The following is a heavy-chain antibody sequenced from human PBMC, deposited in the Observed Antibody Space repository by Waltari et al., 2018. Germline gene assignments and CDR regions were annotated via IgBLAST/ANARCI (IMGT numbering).Heavy chain of an antibody. D-gene: IGHD1-1*01. CDR1: GFIFRHYA. CDR2: ISSSSSSI. V-gene: IGHV3-48*01. J-gene: IGHJ4*02. CDR3: ARVLLERRGPFDY. Sequence: EVQLVASGGGLVQPGGALRLSCAAYGFIFRHYAINLSRQAPGKGLEWVPYISSSSSSIYYADPVKGRFTPSRDNAKNSLYLQMNSLRAEDTAVYYCARVLLERRGPFDYWGQGTLVAVSS.